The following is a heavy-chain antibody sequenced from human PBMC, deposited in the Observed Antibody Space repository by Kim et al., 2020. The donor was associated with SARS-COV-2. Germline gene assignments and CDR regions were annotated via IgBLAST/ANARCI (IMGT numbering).Heavy chain of an antibody. J-gene: IGHJ6*02. CDR2: IIPIFGTA. CDR1: GGTFSSYA. Sequence: SVKVSCKASGGTFSSYAISWVRQAPGQGLEWMGGIIPIFGTANYAQKFQGRVTITADESTSTAYMELSSLRSEDTAVYYCARGGWETRYYYGMDVWGQGTTVTVSS. D-gene: IGHD1-26*01. CDR3: ARGGWETRYYYGMDV. V-gene: IGHV1-69*13.